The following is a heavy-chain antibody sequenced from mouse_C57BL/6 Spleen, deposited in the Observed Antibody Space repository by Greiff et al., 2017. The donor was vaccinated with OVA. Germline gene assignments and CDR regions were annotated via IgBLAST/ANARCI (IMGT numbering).Heavy chain of an antibody. D-gene: IGHD3-2*02. Sequence: VQLQQSGPELVKPGASVKISCKASGYTFTDYYMNWVKQSHGKSLEWIGDINPNNGGTSYNQKFKGKATLTVDKSSSTAYMELRSLTSEDSAVYYCARDGEGDLGQLRLRNYATDYWGQGTSVTVSS. CDR1: GYTFTDYY. J-gene: IGHJ4*01. V-gene: IGHV1-26*01. CDR3: ARDGEGDLGQLRLRNYATDY. CDR2: INPNNGGT.